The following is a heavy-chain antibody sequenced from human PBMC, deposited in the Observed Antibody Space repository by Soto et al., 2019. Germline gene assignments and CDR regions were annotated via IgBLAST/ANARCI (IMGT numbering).Heavy chain of an antibody. CDR1: GDSVSNNNAA. V-gene: IGHV6-1*01. CDR3: ARDYSSSSGLHDQYGMDV. D-gene: IGHD6-6*01. J-gene: IGHJ6*02. Sequence: QVPLQQSGPGLVKPSQTLSLTCAVSGDSVSNNNAAWNWIRQSPSRGREWLGRAYFRSRWYNDYAVSVKGRITVNPDTSKNQFSLQLNSVTPDDTAVYYCARDYSSSSGLHDQYGMDVWGQGTTVTVSS. CDR2: AYFRSRWYN.